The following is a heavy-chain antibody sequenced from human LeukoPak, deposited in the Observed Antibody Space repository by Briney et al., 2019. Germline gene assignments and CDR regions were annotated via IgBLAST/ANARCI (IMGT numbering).Heavy chain of an antibody. J-gene: IGHJ6*02. CDR1: GGSISSYY. V-gene: IGHV4-4*07. Sequence: SETLSLTCTVSGGSISSYYWSWIRQPAGKGLEWIGRIYTSGSTNYNPSLKSRVTMSVDTSKNQFSLKLSSVTAADTAVYYCARDGDVFGVVPAAPYYYGMDVWGQGTTVTVSS. D-gene: IGHD2-2*01. CDR2: IYTSGST. CDR3: ARDGDVFGVVPAAPYYYGMDV.